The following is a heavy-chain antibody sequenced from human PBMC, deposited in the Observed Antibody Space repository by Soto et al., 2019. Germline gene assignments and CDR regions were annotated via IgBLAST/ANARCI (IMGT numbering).Heavy chain of an antibody. CDR3: ERDGEPVADAAFDI. CDR2: INVGNANT. D-gene: IGHD2-15*01. Sequence: ASVKVSCKASGYTFTSYAMHWVRQAPGQRLEWMGWINVGNANTKYSQKFQGRVTITRDTSASTAYMELSGLRSEDTAVYYCERDGEPVADAAFDIWGQGTMVTVSS. CDR1: GYTFTSYA. V-gene: IGHV1-3*01. J-gene: IGHJ3*02.